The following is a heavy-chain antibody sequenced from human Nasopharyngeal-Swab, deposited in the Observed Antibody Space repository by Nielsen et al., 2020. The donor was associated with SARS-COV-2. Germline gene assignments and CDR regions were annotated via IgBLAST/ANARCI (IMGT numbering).Heavy chain of an antibody. CDR2: IYYSGST. Sequence: GSLRLSCTVSGGSISSYYWSWIRQPPGKGLEWIGYIYYSGSTNYNPSLKSRVTISVDTSKNQFSLKLSSVTAADTAVYYCASHGGNYYYYGMDVWGQGTTVTVSS. CDR3: ASHGGNYYYYGMDV. CDR1: GGSISSYY. V-gene: IGHV4-59*08. D-gene: IGHD1-26*01. J-gene: IGHJ6*02.